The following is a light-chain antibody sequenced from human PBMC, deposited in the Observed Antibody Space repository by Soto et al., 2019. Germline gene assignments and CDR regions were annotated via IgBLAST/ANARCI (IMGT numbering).Light chain of an antibody. Sequence: DLQRTQSPSSLSASVGDRVTITGRASQSISRYLNWYQHIPGKAPKLLVYAAATLQTGVPSRFSGTGSGTDFTLTISSLHPEEFATYYCQQSYIVHRTGGQGTKVDI. CDR3: QQSYIVHRT. CDR2: AAA. J-gene: IGKJ1*01. CDR1: QSISRY. V-gene: IGKV1-39*01.